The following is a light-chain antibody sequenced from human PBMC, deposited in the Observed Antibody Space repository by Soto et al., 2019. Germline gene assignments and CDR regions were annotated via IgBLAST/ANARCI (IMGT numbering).Light chain of an antibody. CDR1: ETILYTPNNNNY. CDR3: QQYYNTFPT. J-gene: IGKJ1*01. Sequence: DIVMTQSPDSLAVSLGERATINCKSSETILYTPNNNNYLAWFQKKPGQPPRLLIYWASTRQSGVPDRFSGSGYGTEFTLTISSLQAEDVAVYYCQQYYNTFPTFGQGTKVEIK. V-gene: IGKV4-1*01. CDR2: WAS.